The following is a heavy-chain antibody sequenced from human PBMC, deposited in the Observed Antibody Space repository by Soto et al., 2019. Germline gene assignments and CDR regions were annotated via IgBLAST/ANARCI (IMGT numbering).Heavy chain of an antibody. D-gene: IGHD2-8*02. Sequence: EVQLLESGGGLVQPGGSLRLSCAASGFTFNSYAMSWVRQAPGKGLEWGSGISSSGVSTFYADSVKGRFTISRDNSKNTLYLQMNSLRAEDTAVYYCARGGLSVLYIDYWGQGTLVTVSP. V-gene: IGHV3-23*01. CDR1: GFTFNSYA. CDR2: ISSSGVST. CDR3: ARGGLSVLYIDY. J-gene: IGHJ4*02.